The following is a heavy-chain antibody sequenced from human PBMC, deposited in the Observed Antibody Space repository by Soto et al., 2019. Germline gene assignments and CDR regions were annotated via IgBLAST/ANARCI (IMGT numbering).Heavy chain of an antibody. CDR3: AKDPSGVLQYFDWLLFDY. J-gene: IGHJ4*02. D-gene: IGHD3-9*01. V-gene: IGHV3-23*01. CDR1: GFTFSSYA. Sequence: EVQLLESGGGLVQPGGSLRLSCAASGFTFSSYAMSWVRQAQGKGLEWVSAISGSGGSTYYADSVKGRFTISRDNSKNTLDLQMNSLRAEDTAVYYCAKDPSGVLQYFDWLLFDYWGQGTLDTVSS. CDR2: ISGSGGST.